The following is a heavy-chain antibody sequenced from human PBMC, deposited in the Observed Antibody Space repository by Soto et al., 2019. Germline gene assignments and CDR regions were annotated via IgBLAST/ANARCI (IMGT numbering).Heavy chain of an antibody. J-gene: IGHJ4*02. CDR2: ISRSFSPT. D-gene: IGHD6-19*01. Sequence: GRSLRLSCAATGFTFSTYSRVWLSRAPGRGLEWISYISRSFSPTHYADSVKGRFTISRDNSKNTLYLQMNSLRAEDTAVYYCAKLSSSGWYFLSELDYWGQGTLVTVSS. CDR1: GFTFSTYS. V-gene: IGHV3-48*01. CDR3: AKLSSSGWYFLSELDY.